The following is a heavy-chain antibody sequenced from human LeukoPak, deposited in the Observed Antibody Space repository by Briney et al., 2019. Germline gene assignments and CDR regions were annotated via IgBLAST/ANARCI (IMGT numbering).Heavy chain of an antibody. V-gene: IGHV4-38-2*02. D-gene: IGHD3-22*01. J-gene: IGHJ3*02. CDR1: GSSIISGYY. CDR3: ARDLRSGLASIGAFDI. CDR2: IYHSGST. Sequence: SGPRSLPGAVSGSSIISGYYWGWVRQPPGKGLEWIGSIYHSGSTYYNPSLKSRVTISVDTSKNQFSLKLSSVTAADTAVYYCARDLRSGLASIGAFDIWGQGTMVTVSS.